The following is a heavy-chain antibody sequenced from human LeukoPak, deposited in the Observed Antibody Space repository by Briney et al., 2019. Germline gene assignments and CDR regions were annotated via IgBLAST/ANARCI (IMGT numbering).Heavy chain of an antibody. V-gene: IGHV1-8*03. D-gene: IGHD5-12*01. CDR2: MNPNSGNT. CDR1: GYTFTSYD. CDR3: AREEEGAGYSGYEYNWFDP. J-gene: IGHJ5*02. Sequence: GASVKVSCKASGYTFTSYDINWVRQATGQGLEWMGWMNPNSGNTGYAQKFQGRVTITRNTSISTAYMELSSLRSEDTAVYYCAREEEGAGYSGYEYNWFDPWGQGTLVTVSS.